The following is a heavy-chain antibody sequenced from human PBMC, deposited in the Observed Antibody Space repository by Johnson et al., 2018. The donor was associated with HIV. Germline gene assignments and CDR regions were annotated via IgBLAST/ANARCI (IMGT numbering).Heavy chain of an antibody. CDR1: GFTFSQFA. V-gene: IGHV3-30-3*02. J-gene: IGHJ3*01. CDR3: TKDRFMFLENPVDGFDV. D-gene: IGHD3-3*01. CDR2: ISYDGTKK. Sequence: QVQLVESGGGVVQPGRSLRLSCAASGFTFSQFAMHWVRQAPGKGLEWVAIISYDGTKKYYADSVRGRFIISRDNSKNTLYLQMNSLRAGDTALYYCTKDRFMFLENPVDGFDVWGEGTMVTLSS.